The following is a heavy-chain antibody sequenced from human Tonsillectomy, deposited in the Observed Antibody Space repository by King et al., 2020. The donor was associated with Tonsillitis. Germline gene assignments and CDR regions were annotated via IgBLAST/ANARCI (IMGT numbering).Heavy chain of an antibody. CDR1: GFTFSSYE. Sequence: VQLVESGGGLVQPGGSLRLSCAASGFTFSSYEMNWVRQAPGKGLEWVSYISSSGSTIYYADSVKGRFTISRDNAKNSLYLQMNSLRAEDTAVYYCARDSRRFGELWGYYYYYMDVWGKGTTVTVSS. D-gene: IGHD3-10*01. J-gene: IGHJ6*03. CDR2: ISSSGSTI. V-gene: IGHV3-48*03. CDR3: ARDSRRFGELWGYYYYYMDV.